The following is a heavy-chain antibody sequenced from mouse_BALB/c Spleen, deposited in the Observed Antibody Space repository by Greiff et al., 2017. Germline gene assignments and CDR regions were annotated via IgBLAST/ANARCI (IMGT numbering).Heavy chain of an antibody. D-gene: IGHD4-1*01. CDR3: ARLTGTSGYYAMDY. Sequence: EVMLVESGGGLVQPGGSLKLSCAASGFTFSSYTMSWVRQTPEKRLEWVAYISNGGGSTYYPDTVKGRFTISRDNAKNTLYLQMSSLKSEDTAMYYCARLTGTSGYYAMDYWGQGTSVTVSS. CDR2: ISNGGGST. V-gene: IGHV5-12-2*01. J-gene: IGHJ4*01. CDR1: GFTFSSYT.